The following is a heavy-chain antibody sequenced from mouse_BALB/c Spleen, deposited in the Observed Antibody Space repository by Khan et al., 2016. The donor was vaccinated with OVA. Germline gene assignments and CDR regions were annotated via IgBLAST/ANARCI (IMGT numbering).Heavy chain of an antibody. J-gene: IGHJ2*01. V-gene: IGHV5-9-3*01. CDR1: GFTFSSYA. CDR3: ARTPGYYGSNYFDN. D-gene: IGHD1-1*01. Sequence: EVELVESGGGLVKPGGSLKLSCAASGFTFSSYALSWVRQTPEKRLEWVATISSGGSYTYYPGSVQGRFTISRANARNTLYLQMSSLRSEDTAMYYCARTPGYYGSNYFDNWGQGSTLTVSS. CDR2: ISSGGSYT.